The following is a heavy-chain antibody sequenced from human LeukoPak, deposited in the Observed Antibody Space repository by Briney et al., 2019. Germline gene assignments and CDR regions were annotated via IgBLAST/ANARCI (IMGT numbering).Heavy chain of an antibody. CDR2: IYHSGST. D-gene: IGHD2-15*01. V-gene: IGHV4-4*02. CDR3: ARDRRVVVVVAATVVTTYYYYGMDV. Sequence: SETLSLTCAVSGGSISSSNWWSWVRQPPGKGLEWIGEIYHSGSTNYNPSLKSRVTISVDKSKNQFSLKLSSVTAADTAVYYCARDRRVVVVVAATVVTTYYYYGMDVWGQGTTVTVSS. CDR1: GGSISSSNW. J-gene: IGHJ6*02.